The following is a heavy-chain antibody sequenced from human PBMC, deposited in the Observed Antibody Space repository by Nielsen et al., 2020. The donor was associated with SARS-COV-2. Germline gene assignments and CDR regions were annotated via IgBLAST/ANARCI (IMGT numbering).Heavy chain of an antibody. CDR3: ARVWYSSSWYYYYYMDV. V-gene: IGHV4-31*03. Sequence: SETLSLTCTVSGGSISSGGYYWSWIRQHPGKGLEWIGYIYYSGSTYYNPSLKSRVTISVDTSKNQFSLKLSSVTAADTAVYYCARVWYSSSWYYYYYMDVWGKGTTVTVSS. CDR1: GGSISSGGYY. D-gene: IGHD6-13*01. CDR2: IYYSGST. J-gene: IGHJ6*03.